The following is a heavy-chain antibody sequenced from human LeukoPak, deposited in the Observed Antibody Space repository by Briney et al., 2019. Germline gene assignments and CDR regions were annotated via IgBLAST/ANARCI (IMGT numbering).Heavy chain of an antibody. Sequence: SQTLSLTCAISGDSFSSNRATWHWLRQSPWRGLEWLGRTYYRSKWSNDYAVSVKTRITLNPDTSKNQFSLQLNSVTPEDTAVYSCASGTYYRGFDDWGQGTLVTVSS. CDR1: GDSFSSNRAT. V-gene: IGHV6-1*01. J-gene: IGHJ5*02. D-gene: IGHD1-26*01. CDR3: ASGTYYRGFDD. CDR2: TYYRSKWSN.